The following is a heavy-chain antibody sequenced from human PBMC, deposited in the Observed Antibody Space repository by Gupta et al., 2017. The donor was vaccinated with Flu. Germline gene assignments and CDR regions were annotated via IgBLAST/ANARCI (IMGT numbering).Heavy chain of an antibody. CDR3: ARLLHNYGNPFDH. CDR2: INYSGTT. V-gene: IGHV4-39*01. D-gene: IGHD5-18*01. Sequence: INSGDYVWIWVRQPPGKGLEWIGSINYSGTTYYQSSLKSRVTISVDTSKNQFSLSLNSVTAADTAFYYCARLLHNYGNPFDHWGQGTLVTVSS. J-gene: IGHJ4*02. CDR1: INSGDYV.